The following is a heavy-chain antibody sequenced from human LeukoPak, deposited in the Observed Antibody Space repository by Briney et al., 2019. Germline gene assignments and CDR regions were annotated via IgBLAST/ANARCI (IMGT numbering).Heavy chain of an antibody. V-gene: IGHV4-34*01. CDR2: INHSGST. CDR3: ARLGYCSSTSCYSPRNYYYYMDV. Sequence: PSETLSLTCAVYGGSFSGYYWSWIRQPPGKGLEWIGEINHSGSTNYNPSLKSRVTISVDTSKNQFSLKLSSVTAADTAVYYCARLGYCSSTSCYSPRNYYYYMDVWGKGTTVTVSS. J-gene: IGHJ6*03. CDR1: GGSFSGYY. D-gene: IGHD2-2*01.